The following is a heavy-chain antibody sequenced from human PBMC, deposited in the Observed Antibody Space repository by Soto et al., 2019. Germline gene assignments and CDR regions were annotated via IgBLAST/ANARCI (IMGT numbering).Heavy chain of an antibody. CDR1: GYSISSGYY. V-gene: IGHV4-38-2*01. D-gene: IGHD3-22*01. CDR3: ARVGPWVPYYYDSSPYTFENWFDP. Sequence: SETLSLTCAVSGYSISSGYYWGWLRQPPGKGLEWIGSMYHGGSTYYNPSLNSRVTLSIDMTNNHVSLILNSVTAADTAVYYCARVGPWVPYYYDSSPYTFENWFDPWGQGTLVTVSS. J-gene: IGHJ5*02. CDR2: MYHGGST.